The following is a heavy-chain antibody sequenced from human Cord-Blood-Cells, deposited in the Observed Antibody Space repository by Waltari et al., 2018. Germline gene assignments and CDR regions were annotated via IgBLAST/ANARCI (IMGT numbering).Heavy chain of an antibody. CDR3: ATSGTPSLIHAFDI. D-gene: IGHD1-1*01. CDR1: GYPLPELS. CDR2: FDPEDGET. V-gene: IGHV1-24*01. J-gene: IGHJ3*02. Sequence: QVQLVQSGAAVKQPGASATVSCKVSGYPLPELSINTPRQPSGKGLEWMGGFDPEDGETIYAQKFQGRVTMTEDTSTDTAYMELSSLRSEDTAVYYCATSGTPSLIHAFDIWGQGTMVTVSS.